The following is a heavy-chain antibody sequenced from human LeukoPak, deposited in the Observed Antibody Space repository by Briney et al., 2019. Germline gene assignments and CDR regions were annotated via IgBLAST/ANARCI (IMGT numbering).Heavy chain of an antibody. CDR1: GDSVSDNSHC. Sequence: SETLSLTCTASGDSVSDNSHCWGWIRQAPGKGLEWVGSIYFAGSPFFRPSLKRRLILSLDTDKTQFSMILSSVTAADTALYYCARVIDVLSVAAPFVFWGQGALVTVSS. J-gene: IGHJ4*02. CDR2: IYFAGSP. CDR3: ARVIDVLSVAAPFVF. V-gene: IGHV4-39*07. D-gene: IGHD3-22*01.